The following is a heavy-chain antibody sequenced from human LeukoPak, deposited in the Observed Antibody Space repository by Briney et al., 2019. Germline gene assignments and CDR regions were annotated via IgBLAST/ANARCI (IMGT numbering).Heavy chain of an antibody. CDR1: GFTFGSYW. Sequence: GSLRLSCAASGFTFGSYWMRWVRQAPGRGLEWVANIKQDGSEKYYVDSVKGRFAISRDSARNSLYLQMNSLRAEDTAIYYWARPHYHSSDYWGQGPLVTVPS. J-gene: IGHJ4*02. CDR3: ARPHYHSSDY. CDR2: IKQDGSEK. D-gene: IGHD3-22*01. V-gene: IGHV3-7*01.